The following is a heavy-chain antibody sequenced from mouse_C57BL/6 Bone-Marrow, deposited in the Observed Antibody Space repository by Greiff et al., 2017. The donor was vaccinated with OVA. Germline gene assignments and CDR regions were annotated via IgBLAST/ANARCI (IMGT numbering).Heavy chain of an antibody. CDR3: TREGGGIAY. CDR1: GFTFSSYA. V-gene: IGHV5-9-1*02. J-gene: IGHJ3*01. CDR2: ISSGGDYI. Sequence: EVMLVESGEGLVKPGGSLKLSCAASGFTFSSYAMSWVRQTPEKRLEWVAYISSGGDYIYYADTVKGRFTISSDNARNTLYLQMSSLKSEDTAMYYCTREGGGIAYWGQGTLVTVSA.